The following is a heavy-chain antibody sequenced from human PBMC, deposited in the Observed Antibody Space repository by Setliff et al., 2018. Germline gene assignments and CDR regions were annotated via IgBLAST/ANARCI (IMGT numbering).Heavy chain of an antibody. J-gene: IGHJ4*02. V-gene: IGHV3-30*02. CDR1: GFTFSSYS. CDR3: AKDPHSTGWYFVPYLDY. Sequence: GGSLRLSCVPSGFTFSSYSMNWVRQAPGKGLEWVAFIRYDGTTESYADSVRGRFTISRDNSKNTLYVQMNTLGPEDTAVYYCAKDPHSTGWYFVPYLDYWGQGTLVTVSS. CDR2: IRYDGTTE. D-gene: IGHD6-19*01.